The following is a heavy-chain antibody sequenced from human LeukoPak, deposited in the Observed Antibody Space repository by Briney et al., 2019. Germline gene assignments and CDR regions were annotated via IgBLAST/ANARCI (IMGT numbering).Heavy chain of an antibody. CDR1: GFTFSTYA. J-gene: IGHJ4*02. CDR3: AKTPLTYEVATYLDY. Sequence: GGSLRLSCAASGFTFSTYAMTWVRQAPGQGLEWVSSISGSGSGTYYADSVKGRSTISRDNSKNTLYLQMNSLRAEDTAVYYCAKTPLTYEVATYLDYWGQGTLVTVSS. CDR2: ISGSGSGT. D-gene: IGHD5-12*01. V-gene: IGHV3-23*01.